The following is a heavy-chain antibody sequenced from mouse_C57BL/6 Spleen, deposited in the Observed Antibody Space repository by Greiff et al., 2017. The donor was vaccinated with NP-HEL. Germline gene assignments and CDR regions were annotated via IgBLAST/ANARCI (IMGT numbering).Heavy chain of an antibody. CDR2: ISSGSSTN. CDR3: ARGSPYYAMDY. J-gene: IGHJ4*01. V-gene: IGHV5-17*01. Sequence: EVMLVESGGGLVKPGGSLKLSCAASGFTFSDYGMHWVRQAPEKGLEWVAYISSGSSTNYYADTVKGRFTITRDNAKNTLFLKMTSLRSEDTAMYYCARGSPYYAMDYWGQGTSVTVSS. CDR1: GFTFSDYG.